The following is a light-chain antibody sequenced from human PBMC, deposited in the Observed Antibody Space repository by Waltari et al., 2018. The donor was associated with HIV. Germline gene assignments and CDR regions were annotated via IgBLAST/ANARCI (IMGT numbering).Light chain of an antibody. V-gene: IGLV3-21*02. Sequence: SYVLTQPPSVSVAPGQTARITCGGDNIGSKSVHWYQPKPGQAPVLVVYDDSDRRSGIPERFSGSNSGNTATLTISRVEAGDEADFYCQVWDSGSDHVVFGGGTKLTVL. CDR3: QVWDSGSDHVV. CDR1: NIGSKS. J-gene: IGLJ2*01. CDR2: DDS.